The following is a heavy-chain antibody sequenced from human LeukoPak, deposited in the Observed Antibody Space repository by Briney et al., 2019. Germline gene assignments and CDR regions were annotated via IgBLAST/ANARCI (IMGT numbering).Heavy chain of an antibody. CDR3: ARERFGGSTFIDN. CDR2: ISTSGST. D-gene: IGHD2/OR15-2a*01. V-gene: IGHV4-4*07. CDR1: GGSISNYF. Sequence: PSETLSLTCTVSGGSISNYFWTWIRQSAGKGLEWVGRISTSGSTNYNPSLNSRVTMSLDTFTKQVSLKVTSVTAADTAVYYCARERFGGSTFIDNWGRGTLVTVSS. J-gene: IGHJ4*02.